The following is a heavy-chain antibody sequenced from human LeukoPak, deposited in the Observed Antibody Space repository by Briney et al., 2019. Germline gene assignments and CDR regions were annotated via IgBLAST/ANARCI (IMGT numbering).Heavy chain of an antibody. CDR2: INSDGSST. CDR3: ARGPITIFGVVYGMDV. J-gene: IGHJ6*02. Sequence: GGSLRLSCAASGFTFSSYWMHWVRQAPGKGLVWVSRINSDGSSTSYADSVKGRFTISRDNAKNTLYLQMNSLRAEDTAVYYCARGPITIFGVVYGMDVWGQGTTVTVSS. D-gene: IGHD3-3*01. V-gene: IGHV3-74*01. CDR1: GFTFSSYW.